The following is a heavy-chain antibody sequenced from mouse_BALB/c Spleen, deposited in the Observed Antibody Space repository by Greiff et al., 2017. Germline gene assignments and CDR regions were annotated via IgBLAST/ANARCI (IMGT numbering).Heavy chain of an antibody. CDR3: NAIYYDYDGAY. J-gene: IGHJ3*01. V-gene: IGHV14-4*02. CDR2: IDPENGDT. Sequence: EVQLVESGAELVRSGASVKLSCTASGFNIKDYYMHWVKQRPEQGLEWIGWIDPENGDTEYAPKFQGKATMTADTSSNTAYLQLSSLTSEDTAVYYCNAIYYDYDGAYWGQGTLVTVSA. D-gene: IGHD2-4*01. CDR1: GFNIKDYY.